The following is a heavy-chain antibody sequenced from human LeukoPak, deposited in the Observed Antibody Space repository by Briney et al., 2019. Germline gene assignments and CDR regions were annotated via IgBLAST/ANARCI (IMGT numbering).Heavy chain of an antibody. Sequence: GGSLRLSCAASGFTFSSYAMNWVRQAPGKGLEWVSAISGSGGSTYYADSVKDRFTISRDNSKNTLYLQMNSLRAEDTAVYYCAKDYDFWSGFLNYFDYWGQGTLVTVSS. CDR3: AKDYDFWSGFLNYFDY. D-gene: IGHD3-3*01. CDR2: ISGSGGST. V-gene: IGHV3-23*01. J-gene: IGHJ4*02. CDR1: GFTFSSYA.